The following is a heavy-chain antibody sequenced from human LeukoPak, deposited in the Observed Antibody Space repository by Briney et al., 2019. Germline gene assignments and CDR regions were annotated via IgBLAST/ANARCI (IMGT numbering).Heavy chain of an antibody. CDR1: GFTFSSYG. J-gene: IGHJ6*02. CDR3: ARDRWQWLGLGRSMDV. Sequence: SGGSLRLSCAASGFTFSSYGMHWVRQAPGKGLEWVAVISYDGSNKYYADSVKGRFTISRDNSKNTLYLQMNSLRAEDTAVYYCARDRWQWLGLGRSMDVWGQGTTVTVSS. D-gene: IGHD6-19*01. CDR2: ISYDGSNK. V-gene: IGHV3-30*19.